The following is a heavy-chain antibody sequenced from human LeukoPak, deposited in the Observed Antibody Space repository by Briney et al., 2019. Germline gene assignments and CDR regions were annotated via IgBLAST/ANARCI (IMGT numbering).Heavy chain of an antibody. Sequence: GGSLRLSCAASGFTFDDYGMSWVRKAPGKGLEWVSSIIWNAATTGYADSVEGRFTVSRDNAKNILYLQMNSLKAEDTALYYCARDLGGDTSSYWYFDLWGRGTLVTVSS. J-gene: IGHJ2*01. CDR1: GFTFDDYG. CDR2: IIWNAATT. D-gene: IGHD2-21*02. V-gene: IGHV3-20*04. CDR3: ARDLGGDTSSYWYFDL.